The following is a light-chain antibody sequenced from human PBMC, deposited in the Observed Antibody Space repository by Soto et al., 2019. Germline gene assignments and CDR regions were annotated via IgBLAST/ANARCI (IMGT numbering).Light chain of an antibody. CDR3: QQYNHYYS. V-gene: IGKV1-5*01. CDR2: DAS. J-gene: IGKJ2*03. CDR1: QSIDRW. Sequence: DIQLTQSPSTLSASVGDRVTITYRASQSIDRWLAWYQQKLGKAPELLIHDASSLESGVPSRFSGSGSGTEFTLTINSLQPDDFATYYCQQYNHYYSFGQGTKLEIK.